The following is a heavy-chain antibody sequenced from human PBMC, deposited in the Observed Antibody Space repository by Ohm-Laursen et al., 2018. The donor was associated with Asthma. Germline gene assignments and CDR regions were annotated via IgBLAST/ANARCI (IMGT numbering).Heavy chain of an antibody. CDR2: IYHTGNT. CDR1: GGSIGSDDYY. CDR3: ARDGDGFCRGGSCYTGIFDP. Sequence: TLSLTCTVSGGSIGSDDYYWGWIRQLPGKGLEWIGYIYHTGNTFYTPSLNSRVTMSVDTSKNQFSLRLSSVTAADTGVYYCARDGDGFCRGGSCYTGIFDPWGPGTLVTVSS. D-gene: IGHD2-15*01. V-gene: IGHV4-31*03. J-gene: IGHJ5*02.